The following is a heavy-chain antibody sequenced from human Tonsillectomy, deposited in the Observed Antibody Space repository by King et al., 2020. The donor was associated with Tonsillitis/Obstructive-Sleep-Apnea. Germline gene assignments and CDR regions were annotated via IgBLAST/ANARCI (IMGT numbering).Heavy chain of an antibody. D-gene: IGHD5-18*01. Sequence: QLVQDGGEVKKPGASVKVSCKASGYTFTGYYLHWVRQAPGQGLEWMGRINPNSGDTNYAQQFQGRVTMTRDTSISTAYMELSRLRSDDTAVYYCAREGYSPMDVWGKGTTVTVSS. CDR2: INPNSGDT. CDR1: GYTFTGYY. V-gene: IGHV1-2*06. CDR3: AREGYSPMDV. J-gene: IGHJ6*03.